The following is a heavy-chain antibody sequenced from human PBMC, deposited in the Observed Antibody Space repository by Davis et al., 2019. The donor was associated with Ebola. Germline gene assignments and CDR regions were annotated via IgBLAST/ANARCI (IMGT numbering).Heavy chain of an antibody. Sequence: GESLKISCAASGFTFSSYWMSWVRQAPGKGLEWVANIKEDGSEKLEVDSAKGRFTISRDNAQDSLYLQMNSLRAEDTAVYYCARGSRNMDVWGQGTTVTVSS. CDR2: IKEDGSEK. V-gene: IGHV3-7*03. J-gene: IGHJ6*02. CDR3: ARGSRNMDV. CDR1: GFTFSSYW.